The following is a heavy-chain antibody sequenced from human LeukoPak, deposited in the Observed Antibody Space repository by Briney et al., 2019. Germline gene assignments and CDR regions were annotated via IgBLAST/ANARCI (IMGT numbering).Heavy chain of an antibody. CDR3: AKDWEYCSGGRGRTYGGFDY. CDR1: GFPFSSYA. Sequence: RPGRSLKLSCADSGFPFSSYAMSWVRQAPGKGLEWVSSIRGSGGGTNYGDSVNGRFTISRYNSNNTTYLQMNSLRAEDTAVYYCAKDWEYCSGGRGRTYGGFDYWGQGTLVTVSS. V-gene: IGHV3-23*01. CDR2: IRGSGGGT. J-gene: IGHJ4*02. D-gene: IGHD2-15*01.